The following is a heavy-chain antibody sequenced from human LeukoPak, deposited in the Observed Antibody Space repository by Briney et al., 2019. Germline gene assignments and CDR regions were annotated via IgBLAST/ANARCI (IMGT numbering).Heavy chain of an antibody. CDR1: GGSISSYY. D-gene: IGHD6-6*01. J-gene: IGHJ6*02. V-gene: IGHV4-59*01. Sequence: PSETLSLTCTVSGGSISSYYWSWVRQPPGKGLEWIGYIYYSGSTNYNPSLKSRVTISVDTSKNHFSLKLSSVTAADTAVYYCARANGIAARLPYYYGMDVWGQGTTVTVSS. CDR3: ARANGIAARLPYYYGMDV. CDR2: IYYSGST.